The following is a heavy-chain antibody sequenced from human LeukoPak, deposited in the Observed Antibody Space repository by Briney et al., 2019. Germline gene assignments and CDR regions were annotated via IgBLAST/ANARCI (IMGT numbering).Heavy chain of an antibody. Sequence: TSSETLSLTCAVYGGSFSGYYWSWIRQPPGKGLEWIGEINHSGSTNYNPSLKSRVTISVDTSKNQFSLNLSSVTAADTAVYYCARHFKVWWELLPPWYYYYMDVWGKGTTVTVSS. J-gene: IGHJ6*03. CDR3: ARHFKVWWELLPPWYYYYMDV. CDR2: INHSGST. V-gene: IGHV4-34*01. CDR1: GGSFSGYY. D-gene: IGHD1-26*01.